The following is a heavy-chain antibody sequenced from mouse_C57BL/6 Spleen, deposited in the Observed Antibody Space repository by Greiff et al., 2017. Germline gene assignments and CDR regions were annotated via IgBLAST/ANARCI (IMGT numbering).Heavy chain of an antibody. D-gene: IGHD1-1*01. CDR1: GFTFSDYG. Sequence: DVMLVESGGGLVKPGGSLKLSCAASGFTFSDYGMHWVRQAPEKGLEWVAYISSGSSTIYYADTVKGRFTISRDNAKNTLFLQMTSLRSEDTAMYYCARPDYYGSRYYAMDYWGQGTSVTVSS. J-gene: IGHJ4*01. V-gene: IGHV5-17*01. CDR3: ARPDYYGSRYYAMDY. CDR2: ISSGSSTI.